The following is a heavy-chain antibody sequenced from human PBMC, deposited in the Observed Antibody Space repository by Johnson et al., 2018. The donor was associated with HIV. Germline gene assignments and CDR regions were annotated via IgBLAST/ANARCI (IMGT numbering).Heavy chain of an antibody. CDR1: GFIFNSYG. Sequence: QVQLVESGGGVVQPGRSLRLSCAASGFIFNSYGMHWVRQAPGKGLEWVAVVYGDGGNKYYEDSGMGRFRISRDNSKNKLYLQMNSLRAEDTAVYYCARGFEQLDDAFDIWGQGTMVTVSS. CDR2: VYGDGGNK. D-gene: IGHD1-1*01. J-gene: IGHJ3*02. CDR3: ARGFEQLDDAFDI. V-gene: IGHV3-30*03.